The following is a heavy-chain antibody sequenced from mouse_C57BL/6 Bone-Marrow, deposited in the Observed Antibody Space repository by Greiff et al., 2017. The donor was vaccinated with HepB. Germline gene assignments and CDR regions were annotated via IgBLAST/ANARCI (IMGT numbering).Heavy chain of an antibody. Sequence: EVKLMESGGGLVQPGGSLKLSCAASGFTFSDYGMAWVRQAPRKGPEWVAFISNLAYSIYYADTVTGRFTISRENAKNTLYLEMSSLRSEETAMYYCARHRDWDNYFDYWGQGTTLTVSS. J-gene: IGHJ2*01. CDR2: ISNLAYSI. CDR1: GFTFSDYG. CDR3: ARHRDWDNYFDY. V-gene: IGHV5-15*01. D-gene: IGHD4-1*01.